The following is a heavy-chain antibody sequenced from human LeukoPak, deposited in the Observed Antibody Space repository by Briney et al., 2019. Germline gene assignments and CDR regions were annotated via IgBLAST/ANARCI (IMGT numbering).Heavy chain of an antibody. V-gene: IGHV3-53*04. J-gene: IGHJ4*02. CDR1: GFTFSSYA. Sequence: GGSLRLSCAASGFTFSSYAMSWVREAPGKGLEWVSVIYSGGSTYYADSVKGRFTISRHNSKNTLYLQMNSLRAEDTAVYYCARGRGDGYKYFSYWGQGTLVTVSS. CDR3: ARGRGDGYKYFSY. D-gene: IGHD5-24*01. CDR2: IYSGGST.